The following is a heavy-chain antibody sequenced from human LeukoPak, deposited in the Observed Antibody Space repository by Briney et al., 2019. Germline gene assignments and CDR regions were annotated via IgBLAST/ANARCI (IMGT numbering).Heavy chain of an antibody. Sequence: SVKVSCMASGGTFSSYAISWVRQAPGQGLEWMGGIIPIFGTANYAQKFQGRVTITADESTSTAYMELSSLRSEDTAVYYCARDFGEDYYDSSGYQETWGQGTLVTVSS. CDR2: IIPIFGTA. CDR3: ARDFGEDYYDSSGYQET. CDR1: GGTFSSYA. V-gene: IGHV1-69*13. J-gene: IGHJ4*02. D-gene: IGHD3-22*01.